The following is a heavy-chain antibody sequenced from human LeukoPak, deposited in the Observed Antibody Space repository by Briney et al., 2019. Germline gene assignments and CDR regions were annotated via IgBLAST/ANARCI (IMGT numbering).Heavy chain of an antibody. CDR2: IRSEADGGTL. D-gene: IGHD4-23*01. J-gene: IGHJ4*02. CDR1: EFILINAW. V-gene: IGHV3-15*01. Sequence: PGGSLRLSCAASEFILINAWMSWVRQAPGKGLEWVGRIRSEADGGTLDYAALVKGRFTISRDASKNTLYLQMNSLKTEDTAVYYCTTVIMGTPKDDYWGQGTLVTVSS. CDR3: TTVIMGTPKDDY.